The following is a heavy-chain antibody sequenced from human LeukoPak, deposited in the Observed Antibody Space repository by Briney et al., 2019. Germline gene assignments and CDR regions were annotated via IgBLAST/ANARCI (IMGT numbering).Heavy chain of an antibody. CDR3: ASDVVVVAATQEVDV. V-gene: IGHV3-21*01. J-gene: IGHJ6*02. Sequence: GGSLRLSCAASGFAFSIYSMNWVRQAPGKGLEWVSSISSSSSYIYYADSVKGRFTISRDNAKNSLYLQMNSLRAEDTAVYYCASDVVVVAATQEVDVWGQGTTVTVSS. CDR2: ISSSSSYI. CDR1: GFAFSIYS. D-gene: IGHD2-15*01.